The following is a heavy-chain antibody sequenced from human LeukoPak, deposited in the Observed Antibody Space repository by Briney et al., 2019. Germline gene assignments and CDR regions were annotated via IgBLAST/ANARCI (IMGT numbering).Heavy chain of an antibody. V-gene: IGHV4-59*01. CDR2: AYYSGTT. D-gene: IGHD3-16*01. J-gene: IGHJ6*02. Sequence: SETLSLTCTVSSGSISTYYWGWIRQPPGKGLEWIGCAYYSGTTYYNPSLKSRVTISVDTSKNQFSLKLHSVTASDTAVYYCARDGGTYGMDVWGQGTTVTVSS. CDR3: ARDGGTYGMDV. CDR1: SGSISTYY.